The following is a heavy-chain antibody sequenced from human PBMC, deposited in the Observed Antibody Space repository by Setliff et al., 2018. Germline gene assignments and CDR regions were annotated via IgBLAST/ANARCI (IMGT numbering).Heavy chain of an antibody. V-gene: IGHV4-31*02. CDR3: ARARYSGYVDY. D-gene: IGHD5-12*01. Sequence: SETLSLTCTVTGGSISSGGYYWSWIRQHPGKGLEWIGYIYYSGSTYYNPSLKSRVTISVDTSKNQFSLKLSSVTAADTAVYYCARARYSGYVDYWGQGTLVTVSS. CDR2: IYYSGST. CDR1: GGSISSGGYY. J-gene: IGHJ4*02.